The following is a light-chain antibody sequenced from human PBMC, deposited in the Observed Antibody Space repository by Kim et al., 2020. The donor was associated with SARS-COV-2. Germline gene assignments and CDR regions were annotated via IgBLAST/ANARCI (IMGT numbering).Light chain of an antibody. CDR1: QSISRY. CDR2: DAS. V-gene: IGKV3-11*01. CDR3: QQRSAWPLT. J-gene: IGKJ4*01. Sequence: EIVLTQSPATLSLSPGERATLSCRASQSISRYLAWYQQKPGQAPRLFIYDASNRATGIPARFSGSGSETDFTLTIGSLEPEEFAVYYCQQRSAWPLTYGGGTRVEIK.